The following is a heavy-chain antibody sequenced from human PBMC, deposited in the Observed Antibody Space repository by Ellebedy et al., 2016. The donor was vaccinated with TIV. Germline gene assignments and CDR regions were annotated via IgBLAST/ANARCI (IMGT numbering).Heavy chain of an antibody. CDR1: GGSISSGGYS. CDR2: IYHSGST. CDR3: RGSPPPRDFDY. D-gene: IGHD1-26*01. J-gene: IGHJ4*02. Sequence: SETLSLTXAVSGGSISSGGYSWSWIRQPPGKGLEWIGYIYHSGSTYYNPSLKSRVTISVDRSKNQFSLKLSSVTAADTAVYYCRGSPPPRDFDYWGQGTLVTVSS. V-gene: IGHV4-30-2*01.